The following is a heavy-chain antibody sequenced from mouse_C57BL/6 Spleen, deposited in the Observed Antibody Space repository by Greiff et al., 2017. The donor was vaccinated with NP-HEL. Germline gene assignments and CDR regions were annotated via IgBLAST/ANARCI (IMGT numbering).Heavy chain of an antibody. CDR1: GYTFTSYW. J-gene: IGHJ1*03. CDR2: IDPSDSET. D-gene: IGHD1-1*01. CDR3: ARPTTPGLYWYFDV. V-gene: IGHV1-52*01. Sequence: QVQLQQPGAELVRPGSSVKLSCKASGYTFTSYWMHWVKQRPIQGLEWIGNIDPSDSETHYNQKFKDKATLTVDKSSSTAYMQLSSLTSEDSAVYYCARPTTPGLYWYFDVWGTGTTVTVSS.